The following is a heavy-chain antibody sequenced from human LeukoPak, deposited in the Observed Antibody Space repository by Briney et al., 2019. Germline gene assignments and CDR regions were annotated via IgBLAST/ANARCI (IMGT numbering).Heavy chain of an antibody. CDR1: GFSLSTSGVA. J-gene: IGHJ4*02. V-gene: IGHV2-5*02. CDR3: AHRRDGYNSLDY. D-gene: IGHD5-24*01. CDR2: IYWDDDK. Sequence: SGPTLVNPTQTLTLTCTFSGFSLSTSGVAVGWIRQPPGKALEWLGLIYWDDDKRYSPSLKSALTITKDTSKNQVVLTMTNMDPVNTATYYCAHRRDGYNSLDYWGQGTLVTVSS.